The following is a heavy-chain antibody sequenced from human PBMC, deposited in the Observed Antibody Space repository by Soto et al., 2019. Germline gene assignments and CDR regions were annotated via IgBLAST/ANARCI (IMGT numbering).Heavy chain of an antibody. CDR1: GYTFTSYY. J-gene: IGHJ4*02. V-gene: IGHV1-46*01. D-gene: IGHD6-19*01. CDR3: ARVTKQWLEFDY. CDR2: INPSGGST. Sequence: ASVKVACNASGYTFTSYYMHWVRQAPGQGLEWMGIINPSGGSTSYAQKFQGRVTMTRDTSTSTVYMELSSLRSEDTAVYYCARVTKQWLEFDYWGQGTLVTVSS.